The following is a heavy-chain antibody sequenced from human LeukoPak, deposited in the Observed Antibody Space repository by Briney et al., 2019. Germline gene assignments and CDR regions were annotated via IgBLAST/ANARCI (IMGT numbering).Heavy chain of an antibody. D-gene: IGHD6-13*01. CDR1: GYTFTGYY. J-gene: IGHJ4*02. CDR2: INPNSGGT. CDR3: ARSVAAAGTSGRENDY. V-gene: IGHV1-2*02. Sequence: ASVEVSCKASGYTFTGYYMHWVRQAPGQGLEWMGWINPNSGGTNYAQKFQGRVTMTRDTSISTAYMELSRLRSDDTAVYYCARSVAAAGTSGRENDYWGQGTLVTVSS.